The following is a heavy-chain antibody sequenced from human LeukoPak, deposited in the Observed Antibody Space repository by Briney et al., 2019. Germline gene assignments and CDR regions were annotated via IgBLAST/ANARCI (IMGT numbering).Heavy chain of an antibody. D-gene: IGHD2-2*01. CDR3: AKDIVVVPAAPSDAFDI. Sequence: GGSLRLSCAASGFTFSTHDLNWVRQAPGKGLEWVSFISSRSSTIYYADSVKGRFTISRDNSKNTLYLQMDSLRAEDTAVYYCAKDIVVVPAAPSDAFDIWGQGTMVTVSS. CDR1: GFTFSTHD. CDR2: ISSRSSTI. J-gene: IGHJ3*02. V-gene: IGHV3-48*01.